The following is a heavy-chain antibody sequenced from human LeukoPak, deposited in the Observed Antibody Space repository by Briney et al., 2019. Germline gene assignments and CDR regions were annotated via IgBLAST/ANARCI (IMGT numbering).Heavy chain of an antibody. CDR1: GGSISSSSYY. J-gene: IGHJ4*02. CDR3: ARGDTVAVTTYFDY. D-gene: IGHD2-21*02. Sequence: PSETLSLTCTVSGGSISSSSYYWGWIRQPPGKGLEWIGSIYYSGSTYYDPSLQSRVTISVDTSKNQFSLKLSSVTAADTAVYYCARGDTVAVTTYFDYWGQGTLVTVSS. CDR2: IYYSGST. V-gene: IGHV4-39*01.